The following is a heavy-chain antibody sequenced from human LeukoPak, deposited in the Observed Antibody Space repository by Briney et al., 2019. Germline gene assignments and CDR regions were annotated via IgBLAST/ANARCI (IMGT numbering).Heavy chain of an antibody. V-gene: IGHV3-7*04. CDR1: GFSFSNFW. CDR3: ARGYWNFGL. Sequence: GGSLRLSCVASGFSFSNFWMTWVRQAPGKGLEWVANIKQDGSEKNYVDSVKGRFTSSRDNAKNSLYLQMNRLRAEDTAVYFCARGYWNFGLWGRGTQVTVSS. J-gene: IGHJ2*01. CDR2: IKQDGSEK.